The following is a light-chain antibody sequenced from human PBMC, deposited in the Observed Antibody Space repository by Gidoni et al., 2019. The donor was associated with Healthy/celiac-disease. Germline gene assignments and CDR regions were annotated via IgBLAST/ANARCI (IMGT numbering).Light chain of an antibody. Sequence: DIQMTQSPSSVSASVGDRVTITCRESQGISSWLAWYQRKPGKAPKLLIYAASSLQSGVPSRFSGSGSGTDFTLTISSLQPEDFATYYCQQATSFPYTFXQXTKLEIK. J-gene: IGKJ2*01. CDR3: QQATSFPYT. CDR2: AAS. V-gene: IGKV1-12*02. CDR1: QGISSW.